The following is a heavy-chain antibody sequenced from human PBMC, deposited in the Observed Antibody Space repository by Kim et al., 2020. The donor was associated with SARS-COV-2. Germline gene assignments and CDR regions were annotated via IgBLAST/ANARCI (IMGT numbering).Heavy chain of an antibody. Sequence: TAYAASVKGRFTISRDDSKSIAYLQMNSLKTEDTAVYYCTRLTPVAGTDYWGQGTLVTVSS. CDR3: TRLTPVAGTDY. D-gene: IGHD6-19*01. CDR2: T. V-gene: IGHV3-49*02. J-gene: IGHJ4*02.